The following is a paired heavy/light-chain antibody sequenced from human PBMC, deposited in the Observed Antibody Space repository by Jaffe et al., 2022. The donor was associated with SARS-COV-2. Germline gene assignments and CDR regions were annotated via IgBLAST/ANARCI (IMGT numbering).Heavy chain of an antibody. Sequence: QEQLVESGGGVVQPGRSLRLSCAASGFRFTNYGMHWVRQAPGKGLEWVTVISYDGNKKFYADSVKGRFTISRDNSNNIIYLEMNSLRSEDTAIYYCAKDISSPRRDYYYGMDVWGQGTTVTVSS. J-gene: IGHJ6*02. CDR3: AKDISSPRRDYYYGMDV. CDR2: ISYDGNKK. D-gene: IGHD3-10*01. CDR1: GFRFTNYG. V-gene: IGHV3-30*18.
Light chain of an antibody. CDR1: SSDIGGYDY. CDR2: DVT. V-gene: IGLV2-11*01. CDR3: CSFAAGYRFV. J-gene: IGLJ1*01. Sequence: QSALTQPRSVSGSPGQSVTISCTGTSSDIGGYDYVSWFQHRPGKAPKLIIFDVTNRPSGVPDRFSGSKSGNTASLTISGLQADDEADYYCCSFAAGYRFVFGNGAKVTVL.